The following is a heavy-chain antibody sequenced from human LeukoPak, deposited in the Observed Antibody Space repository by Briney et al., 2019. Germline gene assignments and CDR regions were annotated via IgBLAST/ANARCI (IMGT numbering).Heavy chain of an antibody. V-gene: IGHV3-48*03. Sequence: GGSLRLSCAASGFTFSSYEMNWVRQAPGKGVEWVSYISSSGSTIYYADSVKGRFTISRDNAKNSLYLQMNSLRAEDTAVYYCARDDSSFGTSFDIWGQGTMVTVSS. J-gene: IGHJ3*02. CDR3: ARDDSSFGTSFDI. D-gene: IGHD3-22*01. CDR1: GFTFSSYE. CDR2: ISSSGSTI.